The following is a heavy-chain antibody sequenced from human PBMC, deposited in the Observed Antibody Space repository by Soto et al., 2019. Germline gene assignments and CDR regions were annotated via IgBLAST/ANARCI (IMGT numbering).Heavy chain of an antibody. Sequence: SETLSLTCTVSGHSLSSGGYYWSWIRQYPGKGLEWVGYIYFTGSTLYNPSLKSRLAMSLDTSKNQFSLKLGSVTAADTAIYYCARDWGSSGWPNWGPGTLVTVSS. CDR2: IYFTGST. CDR3: ARDWGSSGWPN. V-gene: IGHV4-31*02. D-gene: IGHD6-19*01. J-gene: IGHJ4*02. CDR1: GHSLSSGGYY.